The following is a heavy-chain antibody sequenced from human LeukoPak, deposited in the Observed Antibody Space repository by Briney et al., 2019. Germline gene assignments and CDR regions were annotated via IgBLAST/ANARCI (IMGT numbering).Heavy chain of an antibody. Sequence: PGGSLRLSCAASGFTFSSYGMSWVRQAPGKGLEWVAVISFDGSNEYYAESVKGRFTISRDNSKNTLYLQMNSLRAEDTAVYYCARGRVVVTAQFRAGIDFWGQGTLVTVSS. CDR3: ARGRVVVTAQFRAGIDF. CDR1: GFTFSSYG. CDR2: ISFDGSNE. V-gene: IGHV3-30*03. D-gene: IGHD2-21*02. J-gene: IGHJ4*02.